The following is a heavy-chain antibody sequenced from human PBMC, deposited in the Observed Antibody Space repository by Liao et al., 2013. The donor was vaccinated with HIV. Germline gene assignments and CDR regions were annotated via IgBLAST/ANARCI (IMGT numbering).Heavy chain of an antibody. Sequence: QVQLQESGPGLVKPSQTLSLTCSVSGGSISSGYYSWTWIRQPAGKGLECIGRIYSSGSINYNPSLRSRATMSVETSKNQFSLNLTSVTAADTAVYFCARGVPPDTWGQGTLVTVSS. J-gene: IGHJ5*02. D-gene: IGHD5/OR15-5a*01. CDR3: ARGVPPDT. CDR1: GGSISSGYYS. V-gene: IGHV4-61*02. CDR2: IYSSGSI.